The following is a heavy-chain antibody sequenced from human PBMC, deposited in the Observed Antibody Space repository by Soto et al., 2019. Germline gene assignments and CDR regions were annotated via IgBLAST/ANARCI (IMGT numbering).Heavy chain of an antibody. CDR3: ARGGIFGVVIYYYGMDV. Sequence: TGGSLRLSCAASGFTFSSYGMHWVRQAPGKGLEWVAVIWYDGSNKYYADSVKGRFTISRDNSKNTLYLQMNSLRAEDTAVYYCARGGIFGVVIYYYGMDVWGQGTTVTVSS. J-gene: IGHJ6*02. V-gene: IGHV3-33*01. CDR1: GFTFSSYG. CDR2: IWYDGSNK. D-gene: IGHD3-3*01.